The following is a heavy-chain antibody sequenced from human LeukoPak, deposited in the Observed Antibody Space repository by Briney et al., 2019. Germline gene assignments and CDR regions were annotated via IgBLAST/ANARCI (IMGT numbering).Heavy chain of an antibody. CDR3: ARHASVDGNWPRPLDY. Sequence: SETLSVTCTVSGGSISSSPYYWGWIRQPPGKGLEWIGNIYYSGSTYYNPSLKTRVTISVDTSKNQFSLKLTSVTAADTAVYYCARHASVDGNWPRPLDYWGQGSQVTVSS. D-gene: IGHD6-19*01. V-gene: IGHV4-39*01. CDR2: IYYSGST. J-gene: IGHJ4*02. CDR1: GGSISSSPYY.